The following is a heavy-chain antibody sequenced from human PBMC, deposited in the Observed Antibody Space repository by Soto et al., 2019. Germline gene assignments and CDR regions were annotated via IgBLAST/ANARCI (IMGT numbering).Heavy chain of an antibody. V-gene: IGHV1-2*04. CDR2: IKPNSGGT. CDR1: GYTFTGYY. J-gene: IGHJ4*02. Sequence: ASVKVSCKASGYTFTGYYMHWVRQAPGQGLEWMGWIKPNSGGTNYAQKFQGWVTMTRDPSISTAYMELSRLRSDDTAVYYCARDSGVRGVIDYWGQGTLVTVSS. CDR3: ARDSGVRGVIDY. D-gene: IGHD3-10*01.